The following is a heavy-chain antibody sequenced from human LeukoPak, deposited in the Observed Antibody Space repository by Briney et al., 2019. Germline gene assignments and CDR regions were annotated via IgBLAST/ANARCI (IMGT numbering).Heavy chain of an antibody. CDR3: ARDGPIAAAGTGSGYWFDP. CDR2: IIPIFGTA. V-gene: IGHV1-69*13. D-gene: IGHD6-13*01. J-gene: IGHJ5*02. CDR1: GYTFTKSY. Sequence: ASVKVSCKASGYTFTKSYIHWVRQAPGQGLEWMGGIIPIFGTANYAQKFQGRVTITADESTSTAYMELSSLRSEDTAVYYCARDGPIAAAGTGSGYWFDPWGQGTLVTVSS.